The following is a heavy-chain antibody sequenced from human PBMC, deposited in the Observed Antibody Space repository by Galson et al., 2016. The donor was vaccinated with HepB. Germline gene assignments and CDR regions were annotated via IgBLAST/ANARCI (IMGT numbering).Heavy chain of an antibody. CDR1: DFSFRSYA. CDR2: ITGGAGTT. J-gene: IGHJ4*02. Sequence: SLRLSCAASDFSFRSYAMAWVRQAPGKGLEWVSTITGGAGTTFYTEPVKGRFSISRDNSKNTLHLQITGLRAEDTAVYYCARAAGGVMGSYYFDYWGQGTLVTVSS. CDR3: ARAAGGVMGSYYFDY. D-gene: IGHD3-16*01. V-gene: IGHV3-23*01.